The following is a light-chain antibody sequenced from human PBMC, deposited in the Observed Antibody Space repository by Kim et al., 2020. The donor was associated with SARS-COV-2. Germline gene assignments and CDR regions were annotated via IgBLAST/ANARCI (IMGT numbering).Light chain of an antibody. CDR1: QSVTSSY. CDR2: GAS. Sequence: EIVLTQSPGTLSLSPGERATLSCRASQSVTSSYLAWYQQKPGQAPRLLIYGASRRATGIPDRFSGSGSGTDFTLTISRLEPEDFAVYYCEQYGSAHTFGRGTRLEIK. J-gene: IGKJ5*01. CDR3: EQYGSAHT. V-gene: IGKV3-20*01.